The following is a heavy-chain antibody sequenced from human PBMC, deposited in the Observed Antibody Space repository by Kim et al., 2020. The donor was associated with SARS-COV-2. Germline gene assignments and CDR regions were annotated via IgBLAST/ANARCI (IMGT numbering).Heavy chain of an antibody. CDR2: INHSGST. D-gene: IGHD3-10*01. CDR1: GGSFSVYY. J-gene: IGHJ4*02. CDR3: ARGLGSGSYYGF. Sequence: SETLSLTCAVYGGSFSVYYWSWIRQPPGKGLEWIGEINHSGSTSYNPSLKSRVTISVDTSKNQFSLKLSSVTAADTAVYYCARGLGSGSYYGFWGQGTLVTVSS. V-gene: IGHV4-34*01.